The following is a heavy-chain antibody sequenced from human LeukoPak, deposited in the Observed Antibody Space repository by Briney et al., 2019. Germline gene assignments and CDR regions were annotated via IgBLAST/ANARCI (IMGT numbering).Heavy chain of an antibody. J-gene: IGHJ4*02. Sequence: GGSLRLSCAASGFTFSDYYMSWIRQAPGQGLEWGSYISSSGSTIYYEDPVKGRLTISRDNAKNSLYLQMNSLRAEDTAVYYGARVEIQLWLIGDWGQGTLVTVSS. CDR3: ARVEIQLWLIGD. CDR1: GFTFSDYY. CDR2: ISSSGSTI. D-gene: IGHD5-18*01. V-gene: IGHV3-11*04.